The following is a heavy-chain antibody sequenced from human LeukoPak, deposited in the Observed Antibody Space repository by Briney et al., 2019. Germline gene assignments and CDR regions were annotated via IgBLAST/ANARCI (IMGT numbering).Heavy chain of an antibody. CDR2: IGTTGSYI. V-gene: IGHV3-21*03. J-gene: IGHJ4*02. CDR1: GFTFSNYS. D-gene: IGHD2-8*02. CDR3: TTAPTGYFDY. Sequence: GGSLRLSCAASGFTFSNYSMNWVRQAPGKGLEWVSSIGTTGSYIFYADSVKGRFTISRDNAKNTLYLQMNSLKTEDTAVYYCTTAPTGYFDYWGQGTLVTVSS.